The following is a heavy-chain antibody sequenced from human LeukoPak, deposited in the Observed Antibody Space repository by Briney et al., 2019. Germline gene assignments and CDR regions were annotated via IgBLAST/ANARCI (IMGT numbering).Heavy chain of an antibody. CDR2: ISSSGSTI. V-gene: IGHV3-48*03. CDR1: GFTFSSYE. J-gene: IGHJ4*02. CDR3: ARGGSGSYVVGYYFDY. Sequence: GGSLRLSCAASGFTFSSYEMNWVRQAPGKGLEWVSYISSSGSTIYYADSVKGRFTISRDNAKNSLYLQMNSLRAEDTAVYYCARGGSGSYVVGYYFDYWGQGTLVTVSS. D-gene: IGHD3-10*01.